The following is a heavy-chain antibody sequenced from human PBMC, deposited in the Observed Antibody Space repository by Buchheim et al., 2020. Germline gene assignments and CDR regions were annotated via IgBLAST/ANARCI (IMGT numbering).Heavy chain of an antibody. J-gene: IGHJ4*02. CDR1: GFTFSSNA. CDR3: AKGGGYCSSSSCYRNFDY. D-gene: IGHD2-2*01. CDR2: ISGSGGST. Sequence: EVQLVESGGGLVQPGGSLRLSCAASGFTFSSNAMSWVRQGPGKGLEWVSTISGSGGSTYYADSVKGRFTISRDNSKHTLYLQMNSLRAEDTAVYYCAKGGGYCSSSSCYRNFDYWGQGTL. V-gene: IGHV3-23*04.